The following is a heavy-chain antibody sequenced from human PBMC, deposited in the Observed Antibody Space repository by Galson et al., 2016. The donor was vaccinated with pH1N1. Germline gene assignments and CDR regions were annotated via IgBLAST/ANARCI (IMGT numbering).Heavy chain of an antibody. V-gene: IGHV4-39*01. CDR2: IYYSGST. J-gene: IGHJ4*02. Sequence: ETLSLTCTVSGGSISSSSYYWGWIRQPPGKGLEWIGSIYYSGSTYYNPSLKSRVTISVATSRNQFSLKLSSVNAAATAVYYCGRLARGERLFYFDYWGQGTLVTVSS. D-gene: IGHD1-26*01. CDR1: GGSISSSSYY. CDR3: GRLARGERLFYFDY.